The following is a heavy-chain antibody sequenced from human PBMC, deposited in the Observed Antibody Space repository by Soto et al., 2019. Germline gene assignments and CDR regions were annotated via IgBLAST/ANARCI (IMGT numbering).Heavy chain of an antibody. CDR1: DGSINSSDYY. CDR2: IYYSGST. Sequence: PSETLSLTCSVSDGSINSSDYYWAWIRQPPGGGLEWIGSIYYSGSTYYNPSLKSRVTISVERSKQQFSLKLSSVTAADTAVYYCARVSSGWLPFDEWGQGALVTVSS. J-gene: IGHJ4*02. D-gene: IGHD6-19*01. CDR3: ARVSSGWLPFDE. V-gene: IGHV4-39*07.